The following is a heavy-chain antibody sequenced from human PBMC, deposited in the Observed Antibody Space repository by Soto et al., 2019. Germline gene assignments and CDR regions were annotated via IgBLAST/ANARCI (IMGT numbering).Heavy chain of an antibody. CDR2: MNPNSGNT. Sequence: ASVTVSCTASGGTFSSYAINWVRQATGQGLEWMGWMNPNSGNTGYAQKFQGRVTMTRNTSISTAYMELSSLRSEDTAVYYCAREYCSSTSCYTYFSNWFDPWGQGTLVTVSS. CDR1: GGTFSSYA. J-gene: IGHJ5*02. CDR3: AREYCSSTSCYTYFSNWFDP. D-gene: IGHD2-2*02. V-gene: IGHV1-8*02.